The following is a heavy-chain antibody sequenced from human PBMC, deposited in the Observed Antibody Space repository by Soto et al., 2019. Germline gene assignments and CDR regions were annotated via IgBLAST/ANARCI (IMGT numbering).Heavy chain of an antibody. D-gene: IGHD3-16*02. J-gene: IGHJ4*02. CDR2: MNPNSGNT. CDR1: GYTFTSYD. V-gene: IGHV1-8*01. CDR3: ARGRLSSPELSLY. Sequence: ASVKVSCKASGYTFTSYDINWVRQATGQGLEWMGWMNPNSGNTGYAQKFQGRVTMTRNTSISTAYMELSRLRSEETDVYYCARGRLSSPELSLYWGQGHPVTVAS.